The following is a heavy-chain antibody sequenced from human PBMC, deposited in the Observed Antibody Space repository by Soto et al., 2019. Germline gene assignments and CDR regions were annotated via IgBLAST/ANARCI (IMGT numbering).Heavy chain of an antibody. D-gene: IGHD1-26*01. CDR2: ISYDGINT. CDR3: SCLQDGPKVGVAVYLDS. V-gene: IGHV3-30-3*01. CDR1: GFTFNTYP. Sequence: GGSLRLSCAASGFTFNTYPMHCVRQSPGKGLEWVGVISYDGINTYYTDSVKGRFTISRDNSKNTLYLQMNSLRPEDTAVYYCSCLQDGPKVGVAVYLDSWGQGTLVTVSS. J-gene: IGHJ4*02.